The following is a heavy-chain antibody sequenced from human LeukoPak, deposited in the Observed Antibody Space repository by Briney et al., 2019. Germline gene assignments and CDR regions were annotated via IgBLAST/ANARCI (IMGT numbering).Heavy chain of an antibody. CDR3: ARQESNRGSY. Sequence: HGESLKISCKGSGYNLTNYWIGRVRQMPGKGLEWMGIIYPGDSNPRYSPSFEGQVTISADKSIRTAYLQWSSLRASDTAMYYCARQESNRGSYWGQGTLVTVSS. D-gene: IGHD2/OR15-2a*01. CDR1: GYNLTNYW. CDR2: IYPGDSNP. J-gene: IGHJ4*02. V-gene: IGHV5-51*01.